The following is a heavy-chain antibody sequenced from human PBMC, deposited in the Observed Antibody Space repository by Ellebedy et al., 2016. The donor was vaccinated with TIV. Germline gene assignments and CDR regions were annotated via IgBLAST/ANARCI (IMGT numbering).Heavy chain of an antibody. CDR2: ISSGSSYT. CDR3: STVEWYRSDY. J-gene: IGHJ4*02. Sequence: GESLKISCAASGFTFSDYYMSWIRQAPGKGLEWVSYISSGSSYTNYADSVKGRFTISRDNAKNSLYLQMNTLGGEDTAVYYCSTVEWYRSDYWGQGTLVTVSS. D-gene: IGHD3-3*01. V-gene: IGHV3-11*06. CDR1: GFTFSDYY.